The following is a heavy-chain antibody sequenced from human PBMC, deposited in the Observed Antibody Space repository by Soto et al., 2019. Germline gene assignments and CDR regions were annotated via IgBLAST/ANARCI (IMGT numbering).Heavy chain of an antibody. V-gene: IGHV3-74*01. J-gene: IGHJ6*02. Sequence: GGSLRLSCAASGFTFSKYWMHWVRQAPGKRLVWVSRINSDGSSTDYADSVKGRFTISRDNAKNTLYLQMNSLRAEDTAVYYCARDARIAVAGLYYYYGMDVWGQGTTVTVSS. CDR3: ARDARIAVAGLYYYYGMDV. D-gene: IGHD6-19*01. CDR2: INSDGSST. CDR1: GFTFSKYW.